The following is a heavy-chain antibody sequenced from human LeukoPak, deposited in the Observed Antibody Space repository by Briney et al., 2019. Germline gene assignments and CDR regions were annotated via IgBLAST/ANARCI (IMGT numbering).Heavy chain of an antibody. V-gene: IGHV3-30*14. J-gene: IGHJ3*02. Sequence: GGSLRLSCAASGFTFSSYAMHWVRQAPGKGLEWVAVISYDGSNKYYADSVKGRFTISRDNSRNTLYLQMNSLRAEDTAVYYCARRLGRELDGAFDIWGQGTMVTVSS. D-gene: IGHD3-10*01. CDR1: GFTFSSYA. CDR2: ISYDGSNK. CDR3: ARRLGRELDGAFDI.